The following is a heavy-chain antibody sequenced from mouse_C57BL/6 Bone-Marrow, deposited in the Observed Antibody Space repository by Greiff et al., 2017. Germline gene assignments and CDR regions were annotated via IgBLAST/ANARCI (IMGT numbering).Heavy chain of an antibody. J-gene: IGHJ1*03. Sequence: EVKLVESGGDLVKPGGSLKLSCAASGFTFSSYGMSWVRQTPDKRLEWVATISSGGSYTYYPDSVKGRFTISRDNVKNTLYLQMSSLKSEDTAMYYCARHGYFDVWGTGTTVTVSS. CDR3: ARHGYFDV. CDR2: ISSGGSYT. CDR1: GFTFSSYG. V-gene: IGHV5-6*01.